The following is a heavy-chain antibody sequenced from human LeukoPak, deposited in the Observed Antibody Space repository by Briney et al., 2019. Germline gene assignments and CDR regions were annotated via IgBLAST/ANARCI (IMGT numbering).Heavy chain of an antibody. V-gene: IGHV4-59*01. CDR2: IYYSGST. J-gene: IGHJ6*02. Sequence: SETLSLTCTVSGGSISSYYWSWIRQPLGKGLEWIGYIYYSGSTNYNPSLKSRVTISVDTSKNQFSLKLSSVTAADTAVYYCARASSMVRTMDVWGQGTTVTVSS. D-gene: IGHD3-10*01. CDR3: ARASSMVRTMDV. CDR1: GGSISSYY.